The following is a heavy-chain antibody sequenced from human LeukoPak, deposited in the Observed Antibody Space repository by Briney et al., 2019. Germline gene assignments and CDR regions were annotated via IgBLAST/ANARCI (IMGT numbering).Heavy chain of an antibody. V-gene: IGHV3-23*01. D-gene: IGHD3-10*01. CDR1: GFTFSSYA. CDR2: ISGSGGST. J-gene: IGHJ4*02. Sequence: GSLRLSCAASGFTFSSYAMSWVRQAPGKGLEWVSAISGSGGSTYYADSVKGRFTISRDNSKNTLYLQMNSLRAEDTAVYYRATDGGLLWFGELRHWGQGTLVTVSS. CDR3: ATDGGLLWFGELRH.